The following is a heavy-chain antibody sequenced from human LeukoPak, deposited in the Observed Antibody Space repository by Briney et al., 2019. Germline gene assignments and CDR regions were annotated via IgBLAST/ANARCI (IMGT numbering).Heavy chain of an antibody. V-gene: IGHV1-69*13. D-gene: IGHD1-1*01. CDR1: GGTFSSYD. Sequence: SVTVSCKASGGTFSSYDVSWVRQAPGQGLEWMGGIIPIFGTANYAQKFQGRVTITADESTSTAYMELSSLRSEDTAVYYCANRRRASRGYGMDVWGQGITVTVSS. CDR3: ANRRRASRGYGMDV. CDR2: IIPIFGTA. J-gene: IGHJ6*02.